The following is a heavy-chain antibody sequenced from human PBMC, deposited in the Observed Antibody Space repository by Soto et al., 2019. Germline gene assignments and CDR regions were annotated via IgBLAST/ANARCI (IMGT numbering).Heavy chain of an antibody. D-gene: IGHD3-10*01. V-gene: IGHV1-69*13. J-gene: IGHJ6*02. CDR1: ACTFSDYA. CDR2: IIPIFGTA. Sequence: SVQGSCDPAACTFSDYAKRWVRQAPGQGLECLGGIIPIFGTANYAQKFQGRVTITWDESTSTAYMELSSLRSEDTAVYYCARGGITMVRGTADNYYYYYGMDVWGHGTTVTVSS. CDR3: ARGGITMVRGTADNYYYYYGMDV.